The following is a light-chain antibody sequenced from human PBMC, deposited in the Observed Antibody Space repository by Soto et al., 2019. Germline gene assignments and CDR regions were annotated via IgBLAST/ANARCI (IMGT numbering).Light chain of an antibody. Sequence: DIQMTQSPSTLSASVGDRVTITCRASQSISSWLAWYQQKPGKAPKLLIYDASSLESGVPSRFSGSGSWTDFTLTISSLQPDDFATYYCQQYNSYPETFGQGTKVEIK. CDR1: QSISSW. V-gene: IGKV1-5*01. CDR3: QQYNSYPET. CDR2: DAS. J-gene: IGKJ1*01.